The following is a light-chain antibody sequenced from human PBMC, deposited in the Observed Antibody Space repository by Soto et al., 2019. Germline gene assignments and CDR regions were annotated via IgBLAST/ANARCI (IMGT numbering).Light chain of an antibody. V-gene: IGLV3-1*01. CDR3: QLWDSSTVI. CDR2: QDN. CDR1: RLGDKY. J-gene: IGLJ2*01. Sequence: SYELTQEPSVSVSPGQTIILTCSGDRLGDKYASWYQHRPGQSPVLVIYQDNRRPSGIPDRFSGSNSGNTATLTISETQAMDEADYYCQLWDSSTVIFGGGTKLTVL.